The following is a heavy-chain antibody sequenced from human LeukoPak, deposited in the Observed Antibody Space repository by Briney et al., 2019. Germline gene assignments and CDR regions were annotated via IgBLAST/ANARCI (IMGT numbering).Heavy chain of an antibody. D-gene: IGHD5-18*01. Sequence: GGSLRLSCAASGFTFSSYCMHWVRQAPGKGLVWVSRINSDGTTTGYADCVQGRFTVSRDNAKNTLYLQMNSLRAEDTAVYYCASPKGGYNYVNYDNWGQGTLVTVSS. CDR3: ASPKGGYNYVNYDN. CDR1: GFTFSSYC. V-gene: IGHV3-74*01. J-gene: IGHJ4*02. CDR2: INSDGTTT.